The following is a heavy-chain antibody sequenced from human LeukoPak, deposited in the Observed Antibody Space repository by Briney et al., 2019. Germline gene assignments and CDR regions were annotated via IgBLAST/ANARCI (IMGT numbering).Heavy chain of an antibody. J-gene: IGHJ4*02. V-gene: IGHV4-59*01. Sequence: PGGSLRLSCAASGFTFSTYWMSWFRQSPGKGLEWIGYVYFSGDTDYSPSLKSRISISVDTSKSQFSLNLTSVTAADTAVYYCARGDTGNTIAARLRFDYWGQGNMVTVSS. CDR3: ARGDTGNTIAARLRFDY. CDR1: GFTFSTYW. CDR2: VYFSGDT. D-gene: IGHD6-6*01.